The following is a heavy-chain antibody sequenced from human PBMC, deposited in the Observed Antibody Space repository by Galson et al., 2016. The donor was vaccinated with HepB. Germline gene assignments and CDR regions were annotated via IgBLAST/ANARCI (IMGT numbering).Heavy chain of an antibody. V-gene: IGHV1-18*01. J-gene: IGHJ4*02. CDR2: ISAYNGDT. Sequence: SVKVSCKASGYTFTNYGLSWVRQAPGQGLEYMGRISAYNGDTNYAQNLQGRVTMTTDTSTSTAYMELRSLRSDDTAVYYCARGAGGYFDYWGQGTLVTVSS. D-gene: IGHD3-10*01. CDR1: GYTFTNYG. CDR3: ARGAGGYFDY.